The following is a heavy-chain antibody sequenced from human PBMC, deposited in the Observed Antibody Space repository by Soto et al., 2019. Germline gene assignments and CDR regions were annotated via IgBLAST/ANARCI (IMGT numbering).Heavy chain of an antibody. V-gene: IGHV3-23*01. Sequence: QVLESGGGLVQPGGSLRLSCAASGFMFSSYAMSWVRQAPGKGLEWVSTVSGSGESTDYTDSVQGRFTISRDNSKNTVYLQMNSPRVEDTAVYYCAKDAGIPPYYFDFWGQGTLVTVSS. CDR3: AKDAGIPPYYFDF. D-gene: IGHD2-2*01. CDR2: VSGSGEST. J-gene: IGHJ4*02. CDR1: GFMFSSYA.